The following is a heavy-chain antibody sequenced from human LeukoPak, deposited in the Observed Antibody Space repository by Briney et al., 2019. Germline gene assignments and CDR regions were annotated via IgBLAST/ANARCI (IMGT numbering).Heavy chain of an antibody. CDR2: INPSGGST. CDR1: GYTFTSYY. V-gene: IGHV1-46*01. Sequence: ASVKVSCKASGYTFTSYYMHWVRQAPGQGLEWMGIINPSGGSTSYAQKFQGRVTMTRDTSTSTVYMELSSLRSEDTAVYYCARDPHPGVAANLLDYWGQGTLVTVSS. D-gene: IGHD2-15*01. J-gene: IGHJ4*02. CDR3: ARDPHPGVAANLLDY.